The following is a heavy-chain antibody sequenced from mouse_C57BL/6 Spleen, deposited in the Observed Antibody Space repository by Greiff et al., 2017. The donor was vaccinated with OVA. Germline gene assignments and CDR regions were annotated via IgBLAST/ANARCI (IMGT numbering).Heavy chain of an antibody. CDR3: ARCAMDY. CDR2: IYPGDGDT. J-gene: IGHJ4*01. V-gene: IGHV1-82*01. CDR1: GYAFSSSW. Sequence: QVQLKESGPELVKPGASVKISCKASGYAFSSSWMNWVKQRPGQGLEWIGRIYPGDGDTKYNGKFKGKATLTADKSSSTAYMQLSSLTSEDSAVYFCARCAMDYWGQGTSVTVSS.